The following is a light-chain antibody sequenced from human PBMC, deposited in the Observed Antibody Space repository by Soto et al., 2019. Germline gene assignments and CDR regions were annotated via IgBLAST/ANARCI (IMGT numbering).Light chain of an antibody. CDR3: LSYSSSTSPYV. V-gene: IGLV2-14*03. CDR1: SSDVGGYNY. Sequence: QAALTQPASVSGSPGQSITISCTGTSSDVGGYNYVSWYQQHPGKAPKVMIYDVTNRPSGVSNRFSGSKSGNTASLTISGLQAEDEADYYCLSYSSSTSPYVLGTATKLTVL. J-gene: IGLJ1*01. CDR2: DVT.